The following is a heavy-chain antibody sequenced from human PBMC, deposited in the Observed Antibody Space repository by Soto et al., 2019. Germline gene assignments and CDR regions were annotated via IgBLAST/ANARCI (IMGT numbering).Heavy chain of an antibody. CDR3: ARDLTGTTSYFDY. D-gene: IGHD1-20*01. J-gene: IGHJ4*02. Sequence: SVKVSCKASGGTFSSYAISWVRQAPGQGLEWMGGIIPIFGTANYAQKFQGRVTITADESTSTAYMELSSLRSEDTAVYYCARDLTGTTSYFDYWGQGTLVTVSS. CDR2: IIPIFGTA. CDR1: GGTFSSYA. V-gene: IGHV1-69*13.